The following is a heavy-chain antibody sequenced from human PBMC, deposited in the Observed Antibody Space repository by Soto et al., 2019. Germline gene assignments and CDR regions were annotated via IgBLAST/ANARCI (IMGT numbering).Heavy chain of an antibody. Sequence: GGSLRLSCAASGFTFTSYWMTWVRQAPGRGLEWVANINKDGSEKSYVGSVKGRFTISRDNAKSSLYLQMNSLRADDTAVYYCVREIASRLWGKGTTVTVSS. CDR1: GFTFTSYW. CDR2: INKDGSEK. J-gene: IGHJ6*04. CDR3: VREIASRL. V-gene: IGHV3-7*01. D-gene: IGHD2-21*01.